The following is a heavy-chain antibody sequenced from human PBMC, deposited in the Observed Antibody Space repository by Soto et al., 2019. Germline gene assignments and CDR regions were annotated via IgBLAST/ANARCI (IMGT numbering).Heavy chain of an antibody. Sequence: EVQLVESGGGLVKPGGSLRLSCAASGFTFSSYSMNWFRQAPGKGLEWVSSISSSSSYIYYADSVKGRFTISRDNAKNSLYLQMNSLRAEDTAVYYCARDLHGDYFDYWGQGTLVTVSS. D-gene: IGHD4-17*01. J-gene: IGHJ4*02. V-gene: IGHV3-21*01. CDR3: ARDLHGDYFDY. CDR2: ISSSSSYI. CDR1: GFTFSSYS.